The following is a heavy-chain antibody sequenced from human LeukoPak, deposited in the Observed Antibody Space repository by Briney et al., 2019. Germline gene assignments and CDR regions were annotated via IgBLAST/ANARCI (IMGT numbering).Heavy chain of an antibody. CDR3: ARDNSRGATRY. J-gene: IGHJ4*02. CDR1: GGSIGSYY. Sequence: PSETLSLTCTVSGGSIGSYYWSWIRQPPGKGLEWIGYIYYSGSTNYNPSLKSRVTISVDTSKNQFSLKLSSVTAADTAVYYCARDNSRGATRYWGQGTLVTVSS. V-gene: IGHV4-59*12. CDR2: IYYSGST. D-gene: IGHD4-23*01.